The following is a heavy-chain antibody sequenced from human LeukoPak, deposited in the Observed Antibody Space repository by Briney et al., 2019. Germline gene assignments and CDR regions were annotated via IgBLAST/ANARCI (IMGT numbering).Heavy chain of an antibody. CDR3: ARWRYYSGDNYYYYFDY. D-gene: IGHD2-15*01. Sequence: GGSLRLSCAASGFTFSSYWMSWVRQAPGKGLEWVANINQDGSEKYYVDSVKGRFTISRDNDKNSLYLQMNSLRAEDTAVYYCARWRYYSGDNYYYYFDYWGQGTLVTVSS. V-gene: IGHV3-7*01. J-gene: IGHJ4*02. CDR1: GFTFSSYW. CDR2: INQDGSEK.